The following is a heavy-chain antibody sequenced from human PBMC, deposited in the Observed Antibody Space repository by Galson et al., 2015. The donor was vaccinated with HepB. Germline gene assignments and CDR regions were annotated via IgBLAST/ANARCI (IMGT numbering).Heavy chain of an antibody. Sequence: QSGDEVNKPGESLRISCTGSGSSFPSYRISWVRQMSGQGLEWMGRIDPSDSYTKYSPPFQGHVTISADKSISTAYLQWSSLKASDTAMYYCATTHLPYDYCNYFNWFDPCGQGTLVTVSS. J-gene: IGHJ5*02. CDR3: ATTHLPYDYCNYFNWFDP. CDR2: IDPSDSYT. CDR1: GSSFPSYR. D-gene: IGHD4-11*01. V-gene: IGHV5-10-1*01.